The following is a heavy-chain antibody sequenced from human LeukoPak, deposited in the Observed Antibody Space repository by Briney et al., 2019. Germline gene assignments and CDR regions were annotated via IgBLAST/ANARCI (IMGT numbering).Heavy chain of an antibody. D-gene: IGHD6-13*01. V-gene: IGHV3-23*01. CDR3: AGGGPAAGRFDY. Sequence: GGTLRLSCAASGFTFSSSAMSWVRQAPGKGLQWVSSISSSGDRTYYADSVKGRFTISRDNSKNTLYLQMNSLRAEDTAVYYCAGGGPAAGRFDYWGQGTLVTVSS. CDR1: GFTFSSSA. CDR2: ISSSGDRT. J-gene: IGHJ4*02.